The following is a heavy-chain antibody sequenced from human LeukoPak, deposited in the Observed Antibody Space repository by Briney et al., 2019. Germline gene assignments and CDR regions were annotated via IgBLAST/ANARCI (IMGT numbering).Heavy chain of an antibody. V-gene: IGHV4-39*07. CDR2: VYHSGST. CDR1: GGSISSYY. Sequence: SETLSLTCTVSGGSISSYYWSWIRQPSGKGLEWIGSVYHSGSTHYNPSLKSRVTISVDKSKNQFSLKLSSVTAADTAVYYCARRDSGWYLDYWGQGTLVTVSS. CDR3: ARRDSGWYLDY. J-gene: IGHJ4*02. D-gene: IGHD4-17*01.